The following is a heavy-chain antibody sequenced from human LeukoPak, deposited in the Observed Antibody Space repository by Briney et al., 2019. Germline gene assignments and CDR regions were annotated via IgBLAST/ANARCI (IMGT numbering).Heavy chain of an antibody. Sequence: PSETLSLTCTVSGGSISSGGYYWSWIRQHPGKGLEWIGYIYYSGSTYYNPSLKSRVTISVDTSKNQFSLKLSSVTAADTAVYYCARHPRVGAQGVDYWGQGTLVTVSS. CDR3: ARHPRVGAQGVDY. D-gene: IGHD1-26*01. CDR1: GGSISSGGYY. CDR2: IYYSGST. V-gene: IGHV4-31*03. J-gene: IGHJ4*02.